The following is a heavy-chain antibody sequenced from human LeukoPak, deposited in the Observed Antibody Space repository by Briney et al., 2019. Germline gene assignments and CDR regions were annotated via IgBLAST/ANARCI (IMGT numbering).Heavy chain of an antibody. D-gene: IGHD3-3*01. Sequence: HAGGSLRLSCAASGFTFSSYAMSWVRQAPGKGLEWVSAISGSGGSTYYADSVKGRFTISRDNSKNTLYLQMNSLRAEDTAVYYCAKGVYTISYGMDVWGQGTTVTVYS. CDR1: GFTFSSYA. V-gene: IGHV3-23*01. CDR2: ISGSGGST. J-gene: IGHJ6*02. CDR3: AKGVYTISYGMDV.